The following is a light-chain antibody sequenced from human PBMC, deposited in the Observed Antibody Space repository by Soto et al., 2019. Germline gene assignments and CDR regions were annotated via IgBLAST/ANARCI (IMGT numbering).Light chain of an antibody. Sequence: EVVLTQSPVTLSLSPGERATLSCRASQSFRGLLAWYQQKPGQAPRLLIYDAYNRATGIPPRFSGSGPGTDFTLTISRLETEDFAVFYCQQYGTSEIIFGQGTRLEIK. CDR3: QQYGTSEII. CDR2: DAY. J-gene: IGKJ5*01. V-gene: IGKV3-11*01. CDR1: QSFRGL.